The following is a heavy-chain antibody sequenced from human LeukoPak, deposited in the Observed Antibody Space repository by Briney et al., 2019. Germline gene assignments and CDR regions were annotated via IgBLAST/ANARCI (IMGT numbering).Heavy chain of an antibody. J-gene: IGHJ4*02. CDR2: MNPNSGNT. CDR1: GYTFTSYD. V-gene: IGHV1-8*01. Sequence: ASVKVSCKASGYTFTSYDINWVRQATGQGLEWMGWMNPNSGNTGYAQKFQGRVTMTEDTSTDTAYMELSSLRSEDTAVYYCATGPQGPEDYWGQGTLVTVSS. CDR3: ATGPQGPEDY. D-gene: IGHD1-14*01.